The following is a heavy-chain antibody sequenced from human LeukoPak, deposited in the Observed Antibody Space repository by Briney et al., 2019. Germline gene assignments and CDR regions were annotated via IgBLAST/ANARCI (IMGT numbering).Heavy chain of an antibody. Sequence: GGSLRLSCAASGFTFSSYAMHWVRQAPGKGLEWVAVISYDGSNKYYADSVKGRFTISRDNSKNTLYLQMNSLRAEDTAVYYCARDLRYCSGGSCYTLYYYYYGMDVWGKGTTVTVSS. CDR3: ARDLRYCSGGSCYTLYYYYYGMDV. CDR1: GFTFSSYA. D-gene: IGHD2-15*01. CDR2: ISYDGSNK. V-gene: IGHV3-30*04. J-gene: IGHJ6*04.